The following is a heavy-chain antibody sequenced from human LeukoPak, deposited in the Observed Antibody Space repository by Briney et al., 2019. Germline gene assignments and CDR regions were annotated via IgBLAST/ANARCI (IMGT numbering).Heavy chain of an antibody. CDR3: ARVGYSYGTSFDY. D-gene: IGHD5-18*01. J-gene: IGHJ4*02. CDR2: IYYSGST. CDR1: GGSISSYY. Sequence: SGTLSLTCTVSGGSISSYYWSWIRQPPGKGLEWIGYIYYSGSTNYNPSLKSRVTISVDTSKNQFSLKLSSVTAADTAVYYCARVGYSYGTSFDYWGQGTLVTVSS. V-gene: IGHV4-59*01.